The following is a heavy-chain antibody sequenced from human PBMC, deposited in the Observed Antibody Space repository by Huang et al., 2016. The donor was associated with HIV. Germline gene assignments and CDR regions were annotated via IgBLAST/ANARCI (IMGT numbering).Heavy chain of an antibody. V-gene: IGHV3-73*01. CDR2: SRSKANRYAT. CDR3: TRLTMIGDGDY. Sequence: EVQLVASGGGLVQPGGSLTLSCAASGFTFSGSAMHWVRQGSGKGVEGVGRSRSKANRYATAYAASVKGRFTISRDDSKNTAYLQMNSLKTEDTAVYYCTRLTMIGDGDYWGQGTLVTVSS. J-gene: IGHJ4*02. CDR1: GFTFSGSA. D-gene: IGHD3-22*01.